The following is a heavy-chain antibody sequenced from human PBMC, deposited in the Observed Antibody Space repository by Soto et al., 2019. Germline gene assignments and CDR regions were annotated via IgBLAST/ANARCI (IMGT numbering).Heavy chain of an antibody. CDR1: GFTFSSYS. Sequence: PGGSLRLSCAASGFTFSSYSMNWLRQAPGKWLEWVSSISSSSSYIYYADSVKGRFTISRDNAKNSLYLQMNSLRAEDTAVYYCAREDDSSAVRGFDYWGQGXLVTVSS. D-gene: IGHD3-10*01. CDR2: ISSSSSYI. V-gene: IGHV3-21*01. J-gene: IGHJ4*02. CDR3: AREDDSSAVRGFDY.